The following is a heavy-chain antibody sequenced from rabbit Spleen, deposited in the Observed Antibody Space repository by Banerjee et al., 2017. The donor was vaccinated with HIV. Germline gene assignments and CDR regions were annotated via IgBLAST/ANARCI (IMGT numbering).Heavy chain of an antibody. V-gene: IGHV1S40*01. Sequence: VESGGDLVKPGASLTLTCTASGVSFSFSNYMCWVRQAPGKGLEWIACIYAGSSGSTYFASWAKGRFTISKASSTTVTLQMTSLTAADTATYFCARDTSSSFSSYGMDLWGPGTLVTVS. CDR1: GVSFSFSNY. J-gene: IGHJ6*01. D-gene: IGHD1-1*01. CDR2: IYAGSSGST. CDR3: ARDTSSSFSSYGMDL.